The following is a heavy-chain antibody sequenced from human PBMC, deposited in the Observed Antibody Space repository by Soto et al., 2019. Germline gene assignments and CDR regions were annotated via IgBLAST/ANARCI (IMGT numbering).Heavy chain of an antibody. CDR1: GFTVSSNY. CDR3: ARDMTPRYCISTSCPGPYYYYGMDV. Sequence: GSLRLSCAASGFTVSSNYMSWVRQAPGKGLEWVSVIYSGGSTYYADSVKGRFTISRDNSKNTLYLQMNSLRAEDTAVYYCARDMTPRYCISTSCPGPYYYYGMDVWGQGTTVTVSS. CDR2: IYSGGST. J-gene: IGHJ6*02. D-gene: IGHD2-2*01. V-gene: IGHV3-53*01.